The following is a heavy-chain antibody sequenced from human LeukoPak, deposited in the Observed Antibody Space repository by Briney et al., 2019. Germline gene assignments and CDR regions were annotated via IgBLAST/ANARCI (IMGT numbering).Heavy chain of an antibody. D-gene: IGHD5-24*01. V-gene: IGHV4-39*01. J-gene: IGHJ4*02. Sequence: SETLSLTCSVSGGSISSSSHFWGWIRQPPGKGLEWIGTIYYSGSTYYNPSLKSRVTISVDTSKNQFSLKLSSVTAADTAVYHCARQSQRDGLDYWGQGTLVTVSS. CDR2: IYYSGST. CDR1: GGSISSSSHF. CDR3: ARQSQRDGLDY.